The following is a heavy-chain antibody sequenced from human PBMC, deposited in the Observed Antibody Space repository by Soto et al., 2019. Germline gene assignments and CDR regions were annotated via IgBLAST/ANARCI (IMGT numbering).Heavy chain of an antibody. V-gene: IGHV3-48*01. D-gene: IGHD2-8*01. Sequence: EVQLVESGGGLVQPGGSLRLSCAASGFTFSSYRMNWVRQAPGKGLAGVSYIGGSSSMIYYADSVKGRFTISRDNAKNSLYLQMNSLRAEDTAVYYCARDLNPRQEMLYALLGYWGQGTLVTVSS. CDR3: ARDLNPRQEMLYALLGY. CDR1: GFTFSSYR. CDR2: IGGSSSMI. J-gene: IGHJ4*02.